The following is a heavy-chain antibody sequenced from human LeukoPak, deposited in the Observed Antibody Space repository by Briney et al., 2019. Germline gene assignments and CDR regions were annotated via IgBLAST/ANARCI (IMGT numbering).Heavy chain of an antibody. D-gene: IGHD4-17*01. CDR3: ARLPLDGDYDY. J-gene: IGHJ4*02. Sequence: SETLSLTCTVSGYSISSGYYWGWIRQPPGKGLEWIGSIYHSGSTYYNPSLKSRVTISEDTSKNQFSLKLSSVTAADTAVYYCARLPLDGDYDYWGQGTLVTVSS. CDR1: GYSISSGYY. V-gene: IGHV4-38-2*02. CDR2: IYHSGST.